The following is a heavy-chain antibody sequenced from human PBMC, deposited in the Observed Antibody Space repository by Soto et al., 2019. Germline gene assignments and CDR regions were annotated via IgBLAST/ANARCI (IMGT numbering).Heavy chain of an antibody. Sequence: EVQLLESGGGLVQPGGSLRLSCAASGFTFSSYAMSWVRQAPGKGLEWVSAISGSGGSTYYADSVKGRFTISRDNSKNTLYLQMDSLRAEDTAVYYCAKDYYGSGSFDYWGQGTLVTVSS. D-gene: IGHD3-10*01. J-gene: IGHJ4*02. V-gene: IGHV3-23*01. CDR2: ISGSGGST. CDR3: AKDYYGSGSFDY. CDR1: GFTFSSYA.